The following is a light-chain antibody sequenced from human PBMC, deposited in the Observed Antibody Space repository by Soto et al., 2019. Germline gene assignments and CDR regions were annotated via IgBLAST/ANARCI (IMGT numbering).Light chain of an antibody. CDR1: QGITNY. V-gene: IGKV1-9*01. CDR2: TAS. CDR3: QQFHTYPWT. Sequence: DVQLTQSPSFLSASVGDRVTITCRASQGITNYLAWYQQKPGKAPKPLIYTASTLQSGVPSRFIGSGAGAEFTLTITGLQPEDFATYFCQQFHTYPWTFGQGTKVEIK. J-gene: IGKJ1*01.